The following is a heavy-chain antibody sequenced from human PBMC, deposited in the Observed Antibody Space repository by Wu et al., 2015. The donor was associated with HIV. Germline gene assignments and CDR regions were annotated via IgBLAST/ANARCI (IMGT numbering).Heavy chain of an antibody. CDR2: IIPIFGTA. D-gene: IGHD2-15*01. CDR1: GGTFSSYA. Sequence: QVQLVQSGAGGEEPGSSVKVSCKASGGTFSSYAISWVRQAPGQGLEWMGRIIPIFGTANYAQKFQGRVTITADESTSTAYMELSSLRSEDTAVYYCARALCSGGSCYLNYWGQGTLVTVSS. CDR3: ARALCSGGSCYLNY. V-gene: IGHV1-69*13. J-gene: IGHJ4*02.